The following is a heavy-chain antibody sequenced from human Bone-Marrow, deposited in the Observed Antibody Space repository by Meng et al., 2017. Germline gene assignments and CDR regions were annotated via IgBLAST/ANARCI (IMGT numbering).Heavy chain of an antibody. CDR3: AREGRSHQVGVSVY. D-gene: IGHD2-21*01. V-gene: IGHV4-30-4*01. J-gene: IGHJ4*02. Sequence: QVQLQESGPGLVKPSQTLSLTCTVSGGSISSGDYYWSWIRQPPGKGLEWIGSIYNSGSTYYNPSLKSRVTISVDTSKNQFSLKLRFVTAADTAVYYCAREGRSHQVGVSVYWGQGTLVTVSS. CDR2: IYNSGST. CDR1: GGSISSGDYY.